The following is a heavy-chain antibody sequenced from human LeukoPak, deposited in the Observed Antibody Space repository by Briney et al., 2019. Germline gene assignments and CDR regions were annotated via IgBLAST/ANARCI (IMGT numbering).Heavy chain of an antibody. CDR1: GFTFGDHA. J-gene: IGHJ6*02. V-gene: IGHV3-49*04. CDR2: IRSKAYGGTT. Sequence: GGSLRLSCTGSGFTFGDHAMSWVRQAPGKGLGWVGFIRSKAYGGTTEYAASVQGRFTISRDDSKSIAYLQMNSLKTEDTAFYFCARGPILLWIHNGMDVWGQGTRSPSL. D-gene: IGHD5-18*01. CDR3: ARGPILLWIHNGMDV.